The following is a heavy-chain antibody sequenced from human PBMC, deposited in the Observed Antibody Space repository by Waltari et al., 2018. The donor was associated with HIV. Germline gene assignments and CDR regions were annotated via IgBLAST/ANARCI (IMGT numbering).Heavy chain of an antibody. CDR1: GGSISSRSYY. CDR3: ARLTIIAVAGSFDY. V-gene: IGHV4-39*01. J-gene: IGHJ4*02. D-gene: IGHD6-19*01. Sequence: QLQLQESGPVLVKSSEPLSLTCTVSGGSISSRSYYWGWIRQPRGKGLEWIGSISYSGSTYYNPSLKSRVTISVDTSKDQFSLMLISVTAADTAVYYCARLTIIAVAGSFDYWGQGTLVTISS. CDR2: ISYSGST.